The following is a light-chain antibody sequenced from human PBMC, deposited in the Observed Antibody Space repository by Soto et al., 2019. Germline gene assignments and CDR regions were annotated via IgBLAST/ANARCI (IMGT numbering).Light chain of an antibody. CDR3: QHYNYWPPKT. Sequence: EIVMTQSPATLSVSPGERTTLSCRASQSVGNNLAWYQQKPGQAPRLLIHGAYTRATGIPARFSGSGSGTDFTLTISSLQSEDFAVYYCQHYNYWPPKTFGQGTKVEMK. CDR1: QSVGNN. J-gene: IGKJ1*01. CDR2: GAY. V-gene: IGKV3-15*01.